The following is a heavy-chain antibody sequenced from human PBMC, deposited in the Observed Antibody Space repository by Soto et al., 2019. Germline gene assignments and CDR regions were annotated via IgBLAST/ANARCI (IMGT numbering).Heavy chain of an antibody. D-gene: IGHD2-2*01. CDR1: GFSFDEYA. J-gene: IGHJ6*03. V-gene: IGHV3-9*01. Sequence: DVQLVESGGTLVQPGRSLRLSCAASGFSFDEYAMHWVRQVPGKGLEWVSGVSWNSGTVGYGDSVKGRFTISRDNDKNSLYLQMNSLRAEDTAMYYCATGFCSSAKCYTYSYMDVWGKGTAVTVSS. CDR2: VSWNSGTV. CDR3: ATGFCSSAKCYTYSYMDV.